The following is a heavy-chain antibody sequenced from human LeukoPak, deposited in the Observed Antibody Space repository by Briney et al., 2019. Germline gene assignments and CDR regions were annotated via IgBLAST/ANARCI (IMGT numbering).Heavy chain of an antibody. Sequence: SETLSLTCTVSGGSISSYYWSWIRQPPGEGLEWIGYIYYGGSTYSNPSLKSRVTISADTSKNQFSLKLTSVTAADTAVYYCARSSVSGTYSGGYWGQGILATVSS. CDR1: GGSISSYY. J-gene: IGHJ4*02. V-gene: IGHV4-59*08. CDR2: IYYGGST. D-gene: IGHD3-10*01. CDR3: ARSSVSGTYSGGY.